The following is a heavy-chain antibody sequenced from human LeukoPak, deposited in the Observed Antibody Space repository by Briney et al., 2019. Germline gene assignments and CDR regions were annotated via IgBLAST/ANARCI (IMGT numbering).Heavy chain of an antibody. D-gene: IGHD2-15*01. CDR2: IYHSGST. CDR1: GGSISSSNW. J-gene: IGHJ4*02. CDR3: ARVACSGGSCFVGFLDY. Sequence: SGTLSLTCAVSGGSISSSNWWSWVRQPSGKGLEWIGEIYHSGSTNYNPSLKSRVTISVDKSKNQFSLKLSSVTAADTAVYYCARVACSGGSCFVGFLDYWGQGTLVTVSS. V-gene: IGHV4-4*02.